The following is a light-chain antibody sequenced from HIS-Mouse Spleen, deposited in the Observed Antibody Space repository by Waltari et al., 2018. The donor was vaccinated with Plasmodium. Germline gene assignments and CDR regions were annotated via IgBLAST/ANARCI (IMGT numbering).Light chain of an antibody. CDR2: GAS. J-gene: IGKJ3*01. Sequence: EIVMTQSPATLSVSPGERATLPCRPRQSVSSNLAWYQQKPGQAPRLPTSGASTRATGIPARFSGSVSGTEFTLTISSLQSEDFAVYYCQQYNNWSFTFGPGTKVDIK. V-gene: IGKV3-15*01. CDR1: QSVSSN. CDR3: QQYNNWSFT.